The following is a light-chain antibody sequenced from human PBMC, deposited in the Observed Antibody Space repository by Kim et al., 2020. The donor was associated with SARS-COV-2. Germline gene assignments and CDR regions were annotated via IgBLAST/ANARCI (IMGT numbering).Light chain of an antibody. CDR2: GAS. V-gene: IGKV3-15*01. CDR1: QRDSSS. Sequence: PGEGPTLPCGANQRDSSSVAWYQQNPGEAPTLLIYGASTRVTGLPARFSGSVSGTGFTLPISSRQSEDFAVYYCQEYYDWPPRTFGQGTKVDIK. CDR3: QEYYDWPPRT. J-gene: IGKJ1*01.